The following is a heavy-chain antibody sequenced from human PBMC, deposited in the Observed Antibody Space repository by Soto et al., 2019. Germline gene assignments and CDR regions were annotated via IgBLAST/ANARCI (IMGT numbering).Heavy chain of an antibody. J-gene: IGHJ6*02. CDR1: GGSISSGDYY. CDR2: IYYSGST. Sequence: PSETLSLTCTVSGGSISSGDYYWSWIRQPPGKGLEWIGYIYYSGSTYYNPSLKSRVTISVDTSKNQFSLKLSSVTAADTAVYYCARVNLRGSGSYYEDYYGMDVWGQGTTVTVSS. V-gene: IGHV4-30-4*01. CDR3: ARVNLRGSGSYYEDYYGMDV. D-gene: IGHD3-10*01.